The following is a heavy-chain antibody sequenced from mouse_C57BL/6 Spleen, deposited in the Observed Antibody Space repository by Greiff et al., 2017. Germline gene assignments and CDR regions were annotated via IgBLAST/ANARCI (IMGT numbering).Heavy chain of an antibody. CDR1: GYSITSDY. CDR3: ARCYSNYVWYFDV. V-gene: IGHV3-8*01. CDR2: ISYSGST. Sequence: EVKLQESGPGLAKPSQTLSLTCSVTGYSITSDYWNWIRKFPGHKLEYMGYISYSGSTYYNPSLKSRISITRDTSKNQSYLQLNSVTTEDTATYYCARCYSNYVWYFDVWGTGTTVTVAS. J-gene: IGHJ1*03. D-gene: IGHD2-5*01.